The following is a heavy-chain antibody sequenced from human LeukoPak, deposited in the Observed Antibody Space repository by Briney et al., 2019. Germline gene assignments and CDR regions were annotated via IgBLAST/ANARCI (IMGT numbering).Heavy chain of an antibody. V-gene: IGHV3-7*01. Sequence: GGSLRLSCAASGFTFSTYWMTWVRQAPGKGLEWVANIKTDGSHTYYLDSVKGRFTISRDNAKNFLFLQLGSLRADDTGVYYCARASIGGRDYHLDSWGQGTLVTVSS. CDR2: IKTDGSHT. J-gene: IGHJ4*02. CDR3: ARASIGGRDYHLDS. CDR1: GFTFSTYW. D-gene: IGHD4/OR15-4a*01.